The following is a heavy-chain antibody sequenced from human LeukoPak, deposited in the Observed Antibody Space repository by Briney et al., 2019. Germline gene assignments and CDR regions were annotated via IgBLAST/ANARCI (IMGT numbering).Heavy chain of an antibody. J-gene: IGHJ5*02. CDR3: ARDDSGYGDNWFDP. D-gene: IGHD5-12*01. CDR2: IIPIFGTA. V-gene: IGHV1-69*13. Sequence: SVKVSSKASGGTFSSHAISWVRQAPGQGLEWMGGIIPIFGTANYAQKFQGRVTITADESTSTAYMELSSLRSEDTAVYYCARDDSGYGDNWFDPWGQGTLVTVSS. CDR1: GGTFSSHA.